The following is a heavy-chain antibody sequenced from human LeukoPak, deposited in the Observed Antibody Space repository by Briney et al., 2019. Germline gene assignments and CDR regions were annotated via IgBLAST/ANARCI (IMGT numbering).Heavy chain of an antibody. Sequence: GASVKVSCKASGYTFTSYGISWVRQAPGQGLEWMGWISAYNGNTNYAQKLQGRVTMTRNTSISTAYMELSSLRSEDTAVYYCARDNYGNNWFDPWGQGTLVTVSS. CDR3: ARDNYGNNWFDP. D-gene: IGHD4-17*01. J-gene: IGHJ5*02. V-gene: IGHV1-18*01. CDR2: ISAYNGNT. CDR1: GYTFTSYG.